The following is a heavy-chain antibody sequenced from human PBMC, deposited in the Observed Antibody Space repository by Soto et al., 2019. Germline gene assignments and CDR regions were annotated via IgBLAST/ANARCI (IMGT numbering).Heavy chain of an antibody. D-gene: IGHD2-15*01. Sequence: QVQLQQWGAGLLKPSETLSLTCAVYGGSFSGYYWSWIRQPPGKGLEWIGEINHSGSTNYNPFLKSRVTISVDTSKNQFSLKLSSVTAADTAVYYCARGRYCSGGSCYYWYFDLWGRGTLVTVSS. CDR2: INHSGST. CDR3: ARGRYCSGGSCYYWYFDL. J-gene: IGHJ2*01. V-gene: IGHV4-34*01. CDR1: GGSFSGYY.